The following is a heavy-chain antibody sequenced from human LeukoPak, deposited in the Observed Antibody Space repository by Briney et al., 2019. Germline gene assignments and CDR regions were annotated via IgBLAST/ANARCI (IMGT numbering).Heavy chain of an antibody. V-gene: IGHV4-34*01. CDR2: INHSGST. D-gene: IGHD6-13*01. Sequence: SETLSLTCAVYGGSFSGYYWSWIRQPPGKGLEWIGEINHSGSTNYNPSLKSRVTISVDTSKNQFSLQLNSVTPEDTAVYYCARDLVGVADLPDYYYGMDVWGQGTTVTVSS. CDR1: GGSFSGYY. CDR3: ARDLVGVADLPDYYYGMDV. J-gene: IGHJ6*02.